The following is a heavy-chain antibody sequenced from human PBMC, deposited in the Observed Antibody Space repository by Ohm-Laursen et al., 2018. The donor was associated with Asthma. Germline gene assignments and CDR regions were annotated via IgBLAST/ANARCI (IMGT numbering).Heavy chain of an antibody. D-gene: IGHD3-3*01. CDR2: GGSYYDGGLK. CDR1: GFTFRSYA. Sequence: SLRLSCAASGFTFRSYAMHWDRQAPGKGLERVAVGGSYYDGGLKYYADSVNGRFTVSRDDSKNTLYLQMNSLRPDDTAVYYCARDVMEWYLPAFDFWGQGTLVTVSS. V-gene: IGHV3-30-3*01. J-gene: IGHJ4*02. CDR3: ARDVMEWYLPAFDF.